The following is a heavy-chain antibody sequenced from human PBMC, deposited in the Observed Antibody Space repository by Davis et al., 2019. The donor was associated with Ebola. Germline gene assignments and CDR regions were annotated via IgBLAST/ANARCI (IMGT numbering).Heavy chain of an antibody. CDR1: GFTVITNY. J-gene: IGHJ3*02. D-gene: IGHD5-24*01. CDR3: AREWLPHAFDI. CDR2: INSGGRT. Sequence: GGSLRLSCTASGFTVITNYMSWVCQAPGKGLERVSFINSGGRTQYADFVKGRFTISRDNSKNTLYLQMNSLRAEDTAVYYCAREWLPHAFDIWGQGTMVTISS. V-gene: IGHV3-53*01.